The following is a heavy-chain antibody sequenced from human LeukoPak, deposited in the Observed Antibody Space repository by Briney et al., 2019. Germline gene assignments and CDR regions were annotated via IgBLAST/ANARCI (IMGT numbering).Heavy chain of an antibody. CDR3: ARQRVQYPNMGFDY. J-gene: IGHJ4*02. CDR1: GGSISSSNW. CDR2: IYHSGST. V-gene: IGHV4-4*02. D-gene: IGHD2-2*02. Sequence: SETLSLTCAVSGGSISSSNWWSWVRQPPGKGLEWIGEIYHSGSTYYNPSLKSRVTISVDTSKNQFSLKLSSVTAADTAVYYCARQRVQYPNMGFDYWGQGTLVTVSS.